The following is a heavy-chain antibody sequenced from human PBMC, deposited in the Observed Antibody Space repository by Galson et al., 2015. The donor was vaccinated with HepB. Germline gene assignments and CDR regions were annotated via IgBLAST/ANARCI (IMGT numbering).Heavy chain of an antibody. J-gene: IGHJ5*02. CDR3: ARLTGYDFYNWFDP. CDR1: GGSISSNY. D-gene: IGHD5-12*01. V-gene: IGHV4-59*01. Sequence: ETLSLTCTVSGGSISSNYWSRLRQPPGKGPEWIAYISDSGTTDYNPSLRSRVHISIDTSRNQFSLKLSSVTAADTALYYCARLTGYDFYNWFDPWGQGTRVTVSS. CDR2: ISDSGTT.